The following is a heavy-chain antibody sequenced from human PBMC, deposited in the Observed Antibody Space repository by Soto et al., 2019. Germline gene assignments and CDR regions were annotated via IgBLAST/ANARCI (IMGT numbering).Heavy chain of an antibody. D-gene: IGHD2-2*01. J-gene: IGHJ6*02. CDR2: IDWDDDK. V-gene: IGHV2-70*01. CDR3: ARSSAVIYYYGMDV. Sequence: SGPTLVNPTQTLTLTCTFSGFSLSTSGMCVSWIRQPPGKALEWLALIDWDDDKYYSTSLKTRLTISKDTSKNQVVLTMTNMDPVDTAKYYCARSSAVIYYYGMDVWGQGTTVTVSS. CDR1: GFSLSTSGMC.